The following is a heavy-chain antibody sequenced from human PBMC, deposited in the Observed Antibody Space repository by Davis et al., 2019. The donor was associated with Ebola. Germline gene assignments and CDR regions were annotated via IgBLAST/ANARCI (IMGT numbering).Heavy chain of an antibody. D-gene: IGHD3-3*01. CDR2: ISYDGSNK. V-gene: IGHV3-30*18. CDR1: GFTFSSYG. J-gene: IGHJ6*04. CDR3: AKSGLSFGVVKYHYGMDV. Sequence: PGGYMRLDCADSGFTFSSYGMHWVRQAPGKGLEWVAVISYDGSNKYYADSVKGRFTISRDNSKNTLYLQMNSLRAEDTAVYYCAKSGLSFGVVKYHYGMDVWGKGTTVTVSS.